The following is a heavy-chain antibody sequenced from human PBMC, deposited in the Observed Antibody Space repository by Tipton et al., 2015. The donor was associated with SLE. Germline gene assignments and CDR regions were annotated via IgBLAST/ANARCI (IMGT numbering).Heavy chain of an antibody. V-gene: IGHV4-31*03. Sequence: LRLSCTVSGGSISSGGYYWSWIRQHPGKGLEWIGYIYYSGSTYYNPSLKSRVTISVDTSKNQFFLRLRSVTAADTAVYYCARSGDSSGWYRGRFDIWGQGTMVTVSS. D-gene: IGHD6-19*01. CDR3: ARSGDSSGWYRGRFDI. CDR1: GGSISSGGYY. J-gene: IGHJ3*02. CDR2: IYYSGST.